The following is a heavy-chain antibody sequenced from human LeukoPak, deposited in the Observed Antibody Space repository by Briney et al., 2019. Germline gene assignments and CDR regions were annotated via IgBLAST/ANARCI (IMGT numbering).Heavy chain of an antibody. CDR1: GFTFSDNY. CDR2: VSSSGSI. CDR3: ARGEWGSSRGGWFDP. V-gene: IGHV3-11*04. Sequence: GGSLRLSCAASGFTFSDNYMSWIRQAPGKGLEWVSYVSSSGSIYYADSVKGRFTISRDNAKNSLYLQMNSLRAEDTAVYYCARGEWGSSRGGWFDPWGQGTLVTVSS. D-gene: IGHD7-27*01. J-gene: IGHJ5*02.